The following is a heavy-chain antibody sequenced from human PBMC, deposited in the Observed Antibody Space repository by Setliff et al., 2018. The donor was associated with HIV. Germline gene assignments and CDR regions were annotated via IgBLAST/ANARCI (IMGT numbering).Heavy chain of an antibody. CDR2: IYSSGST. J-gene: IGHJ2*01. Sequence: PSETLSLTCTVSGGSISSYYWSWIRQPPGKGLEWIGNIYSSGSTNYNPSLNSRVTMSVDTSKNQFSLKLSPVTATDTAVYYCARRPATRGNRCFDHWGRGTLVTVSS. CDR1: GGSISSYY. V-gene: IGHV4-4*09. CDR3: ARRPATRGNRCFDH.